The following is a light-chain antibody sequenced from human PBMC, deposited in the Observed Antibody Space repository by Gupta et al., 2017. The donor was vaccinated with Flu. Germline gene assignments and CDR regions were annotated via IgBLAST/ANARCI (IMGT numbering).Light chain of an antibody. CDR3: QQEYDTPLT. CDR2: WAS. Sequence: SLGERATINCRSSQSGCDSSKNKKYLTWYQQKPGQPPKLLIYWASTRETGVPDRFSGSGSGTDFTLTITSLQAEDVAVYYCQQEYDTPLTFGGGTKVEIK. CDR1: QSGCDSSKNKKY. J-gene: IGKJ4*01. V-gene: IGKV4-1*01.